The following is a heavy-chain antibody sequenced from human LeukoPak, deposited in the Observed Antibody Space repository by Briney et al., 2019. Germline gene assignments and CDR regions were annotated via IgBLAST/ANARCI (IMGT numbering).Heavy chain of an antibody. CDR2: INHSGST. J-gene: IGHJ5*02. CDR3: ARVRQERTSWFDP. V-gene: IGHV4-34*01. CDR1: GGSFSGYY. Sequence: SETLSLTRALDGGSFSGYYWRCIRQPPGEGLEWNGEINHSGSTNYNPSLKSRVTISVDTSKNQFSLQLNSVTPEDTAVYYCARVRQERTSWFDPWGQGTLVTVSS. D-gene: IGHD1-7*01.